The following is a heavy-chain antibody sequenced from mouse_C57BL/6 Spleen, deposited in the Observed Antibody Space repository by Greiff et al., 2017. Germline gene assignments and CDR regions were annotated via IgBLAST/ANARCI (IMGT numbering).Heavy chain of an antibody. CDR3: ARITTVPYYFDY. D-gene: IGHD1-1*01. V-gene: IGHV5-17*01. CDR2: ISSGSSTI. CDR1: GFTFSDYG. J-gene: IGHJ2*01. Sequence: EVMLVESGGGLVKPGGSLKLSCAASGFTFSDYGMHWVRQAPEKGLEWVAYISSGSSTIYYADTVKGRFTISRDNAKNTLFLQMTSLRSEDTAMYYCARITTVPYYFDYWGQGTTLTVSS.